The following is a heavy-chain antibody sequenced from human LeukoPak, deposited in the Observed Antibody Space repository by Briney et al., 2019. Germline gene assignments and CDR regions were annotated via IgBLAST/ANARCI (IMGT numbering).Heavy chain of an antibody. Sequence: GGSLRLSCAASGFSFRSYWMSWVRQAPGKGLEWVANIKPEGSETYYVDSVKGRFTISRDNAKNSLHLQMNSLRAEDTAVYYCASHGSGRSSLDYWSQGTLVTVSS. CDR3: ASHGSGRSSLDY. J-gene: IGHJ4*02. D-gene: IGHD3-10*01. CDR1: GFSFRSYW. CDR2: IKPEGSET. V-gene: IGHV3-7*01.